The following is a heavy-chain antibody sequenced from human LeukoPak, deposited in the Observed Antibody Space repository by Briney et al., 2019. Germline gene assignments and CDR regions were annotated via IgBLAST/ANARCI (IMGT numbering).Heavy chain of an antibody. Sequence: SETLSLTCAVYGGSFSGYYWSGIRQPPGKGLEWIGEINHSGSTNYNPSLKSRVTISVDTSKNQFSLKLSSVTAADTAVYYCARTLGKWLRLDYFDYWGQGTLVTVSS. J-gene: IGHJ4*02. CDR1: GGSFSGYY. CDR2: INHSGST. V-gene: IGHV4-34*01. D-gene: IGHD5-12*01. CDR3: ARTLGKWLRLDYFDY.